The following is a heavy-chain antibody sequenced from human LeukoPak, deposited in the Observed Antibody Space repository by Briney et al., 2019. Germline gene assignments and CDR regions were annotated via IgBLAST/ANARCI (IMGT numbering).Heavy chain of an antibody. CDR3: ARSHRGSNSLSFDI. D-gene: IGHD1-26*01. J-gene: IGHJ3*02. Sequence: PGGSLRLSCAASGFTVSSSYMSWVRQAPGKGLEWVSVLYSGGSTNYADAVKGRFTISRDNSKNTLYLQMNSLRAEDTAVYYCARSHRGSNSLSFDIGGQGTKVIVSS. CDR1: GFTVSSSY. V-gene: IGHV3-53*01. CDR2: LYSGGST.